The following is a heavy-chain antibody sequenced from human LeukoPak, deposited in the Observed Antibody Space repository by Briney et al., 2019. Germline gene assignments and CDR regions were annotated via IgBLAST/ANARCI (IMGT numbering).Heavy chain of an antibody. D-gene: IGHD2-21*02. J-gene: IGHJ2*01. Sequence: SETLSLTCTVSGGSISSYYWSWIRQPPGKGLEWIGYIYYSGSTNYNPSLKSRVTISVDTSKNQFSLKLSSVTAADTAVYYCARVVYCGGDCYPRNWYFDLWGRGTLVTVSS. CDR3: ARVVYCGGDCYPRNWYFDL. CDR1: GGSISSYY. V-gene: IGHV4-59*08. CDR2: IYYSGST.